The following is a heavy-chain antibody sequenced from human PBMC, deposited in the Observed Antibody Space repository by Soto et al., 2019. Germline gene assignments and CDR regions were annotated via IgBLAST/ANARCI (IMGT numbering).Heavy chain of an antibody. J-gene: IGHJ5*02. V-gene: IGHV4-34*01. D-gene: IGHD3-10*01. CDR1: GGSFSGYY. Sequence: QVQLQQWGAGLLKPSETLSLTCAVYGGSFSGYYWSWIRQPPGKGLEWMGEINHSGSTNYNPSLKSRVTLSVDTSKNQFSLKLSSVTAADTAVYYCARGRGVLWFGDWFDPWGQGTLVTVSS. CDR3: ARGRGVLWFGDWFDP. CDR2: INHSGST.